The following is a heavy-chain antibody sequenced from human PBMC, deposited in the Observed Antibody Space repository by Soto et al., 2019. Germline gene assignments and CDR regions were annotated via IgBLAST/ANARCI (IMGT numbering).Heavy chain of an antibody. Sequence: ASVKVSCKASGYTFTSYYMHWVRQAPGQGLEWMGIINPSGGSTSYAQKFQGRVTMTRDTSTSTVYMELSSLRSEDTAVYYCARDRHYYDSSGYYIYYYYGVDVWGQGTTVTVSS. J-gene: IGHJ6*02. CDR1: GYTFTSYY. D-gene: IGHD3-22*01. V-gene: IGHV1-46*01. CDR2: INPSGGST. CDR3: ARDRHYYDSSGYYIYYYYGVDV.